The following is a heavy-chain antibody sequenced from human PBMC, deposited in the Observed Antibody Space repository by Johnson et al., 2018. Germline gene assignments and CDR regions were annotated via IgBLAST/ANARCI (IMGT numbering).Heavy chain of an antibody. CDR3: ASADRTDYYGTDAFDI. D-gene: IGHD3/OR15-3a*01. Sequence: QVQLVQSGGGVVQPGRSLRLSCAASGFTFSSYGMHWVRQAPGKGLEWVTVISYDGSNKCYADSVKGRFTISRENSKNTLYLQMNSLRAEDTAVYYCASADRTDYYGTDAFDIWGQGTLVTVSS. J-gene: IGHJ3*02. V-gene: IGHV3-30*03. CDR1: GFTFSSYG. CDR2: ISYDGSNK.